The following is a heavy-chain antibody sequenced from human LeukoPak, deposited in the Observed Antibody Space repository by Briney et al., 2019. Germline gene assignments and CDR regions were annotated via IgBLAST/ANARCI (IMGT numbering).Heavy chain of an antibody. V-gene: IGHV3-33*06. Sequence: GGSLRLSCAASGFTFSSYGMHWVRQAPGKGLEWVAVIWYDGSNKYYADSVKGRFTTSRDNSKNTLYLQMNSLRAEDTAVYYCAKVAYFGVVIYPFDYWGQGTLVTVSS. D-gene: IGHD3-3*01. J-gene: IGHJ4*02. CDR2: IWYDGSNK. CDR1: GFTFSSYG. CDR3: AKVAYFGVVIYPFDY.